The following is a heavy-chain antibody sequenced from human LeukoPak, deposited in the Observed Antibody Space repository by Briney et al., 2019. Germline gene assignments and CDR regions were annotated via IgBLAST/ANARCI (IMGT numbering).Heavy chain of an antibody. J-gene: IGHJ3*02. CDR2: INGDGSTT. CDR1: GFTFSTYW. Sequence: PGGSLRLSCAASGFTFSTYWMHWVRQAPGKGLVWVSRINGDGSTTNYADSVEGRFTISRDNAKNTLYLQMNSLRAEDTAVYYCARDRGNVLRFLEWLPPPDAFDIWGQGTMVTVSS. CDR3: ARDRGNVLRFLEWLPPPDAFDI. D-gene: IGHD3-3*01. V-gene: IGHV3-74*01.